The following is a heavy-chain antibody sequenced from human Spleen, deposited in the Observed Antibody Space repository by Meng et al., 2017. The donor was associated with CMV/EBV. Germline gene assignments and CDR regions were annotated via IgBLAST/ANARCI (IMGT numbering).Heavy chain of an antibody. Sequence: SGGSVSSGGYYWNWIRQHSGKGLEWVGHIYHGGSTYYNPSLKSRVVISLDTTKNQVSLKLRSVTAADTAVYYCAREGGWLQTPYFDYWGQGSLVTVSS. CDR2: IYHGGST. V-gene: IGHV4-31*02. CDR1: GGSVSSGGYY. D-gene: IGHD5-24*01. J-gene: IGHJ4*02. CDR3: AREGGWLQTPYFDY.